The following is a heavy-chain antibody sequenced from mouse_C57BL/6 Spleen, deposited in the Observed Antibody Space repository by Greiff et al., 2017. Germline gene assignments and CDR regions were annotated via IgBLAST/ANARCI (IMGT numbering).Heavy chain of an antibody. CDR3: ARNSELGRGGFDY. V-gene: IGHV2-9-1*01. CDR1: GFSLTSYA. Sequence: VKLVESGPGLVAPSQSLSITCTVSGFSLTSYAISWVRQPPGKGLEWLGVIWTGGGTNYNSALKSRLSISKDNSKSQVFLKMNSLQTDDTARYYCARNSELGRGGFDYWGQGTTLTVSS. J-gene: IGHJ2*01. D-gene: IGHD4-1*01. CDR2: IWTGGGT.